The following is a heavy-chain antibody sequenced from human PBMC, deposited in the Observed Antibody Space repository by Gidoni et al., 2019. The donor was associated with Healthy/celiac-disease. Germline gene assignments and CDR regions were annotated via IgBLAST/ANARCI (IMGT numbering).Heavy chain of an antibody. J-gene: IGHJ1*01. Sequence: EVQLLESGGGLVQPGGSLRLSCAASGFTFSSYAMSWVRQAPGKGLEWVSAISGSGGSTYYADSVKGRFTISRDNSKNTLYLQMNSLRAEDTAVYYCAKDKYRVAVAGTQYFQHWGQGTLVTVSS. D-gene: IGHD6-19*01. CDR3: AKDKYRVAVAGTQYFQH. CDR1: GFTFSSYA. V-gene: IGHV3-23*01. CDR2: ISGSGGST.